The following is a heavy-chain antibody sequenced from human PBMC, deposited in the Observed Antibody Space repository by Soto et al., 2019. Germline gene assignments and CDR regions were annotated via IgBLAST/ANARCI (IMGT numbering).Heavy chain of an antibody. Sequence: SETLSLTSTVSGGSISTYYWSWIRQPPGKGLEWIGYIHYSGSTTYNPSLKSRVTLSVDTSKNQFSLKLSAVTAADTAVYYCARGNRQYYYYGMDVWGQGTTVTVSS. J-gene: IGHJ6*02. CDR3: ARGNRQYYYYGMDV. V-gene: IGHV4-59*01. D-gene: IGHD3-16*01. CDR1: GGSISTYY. CDR2: IHYSGST.